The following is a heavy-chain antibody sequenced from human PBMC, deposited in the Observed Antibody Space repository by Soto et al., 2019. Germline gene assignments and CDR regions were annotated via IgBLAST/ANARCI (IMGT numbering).Heavy chain of an antibody. Sequence: PGGSLRLSCAASGFTVSSNYMSWVRQAPGKGLEWVSVIYSGGSTYYADSVKGRFTISRDNSKNTLYLQMNSLRAEDTAVYYCASLYYYDSSGFRKDAFDIWGQGTMVTVSS. D-gene: IGHD3-22*01. V-gene: IGHV3-66*01. CDR1: GFTVSSNY. CDR3: ASLYYYDSSGFRKDAFDI. J-gene: IGHJ3*02. CDR2: IYSGGST.